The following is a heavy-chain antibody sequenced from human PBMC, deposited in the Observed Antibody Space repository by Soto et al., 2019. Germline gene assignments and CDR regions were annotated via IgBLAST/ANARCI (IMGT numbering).Heavy chain of an antibody. J-gene: IGHJ4*01. Sequence: GGALRVSCEASGLTFSSDAMSWVRKGAGRGVEGGSAISGRGGSTYAADSVKGRFTISRDNSNNPLYLQMNSLRAEDTAVYYCAKDYFWGQGTLVTVSS. V-gene: IGHV3-23*01. CDR3: AKDYF. CDR1: GLTFSSDA. CDR2: ISGRGGST.